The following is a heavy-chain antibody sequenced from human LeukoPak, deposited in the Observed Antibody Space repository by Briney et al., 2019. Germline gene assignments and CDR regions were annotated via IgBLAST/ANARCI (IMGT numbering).Heavy chain of an antibody. Sequence: SETLSLTCSVSGGSISSSSYDWGWMRQPPGKGLEWIGSIYYSGSTYYNPSLKSRVTISVDTSKNQFSLKLSSVTAADTAVYYCARHPVAVGDFDYWGQGTLVTVSS. CDR1: GGSISSSSYD. V-gene: IGHV4-39*01. J-gene: IGHJ4*02. D-gene: IGHD6-19*01. CDR3: ARHPVAVGDFDY. CDR2: IYYSGST.